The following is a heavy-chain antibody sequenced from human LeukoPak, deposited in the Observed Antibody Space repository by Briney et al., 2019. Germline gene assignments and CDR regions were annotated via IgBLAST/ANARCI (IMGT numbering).Heavy chain of an antibody. V-gene: IGHV3-48*03. CDR3: ARDFAGDYGSGRFYGMDV. CDR2: TSNSGSIT. J-gene: IGHJ6*02. D-gene: IGHD3-10*01. Sequence: GGSLRLSCAASGFTFSTYEMNWVRQAPGKGLEWVSYTSNSGSITHYADSVKGRFTISRDNAKNSLYLQMNSLRAEDTAVYYCARDFAGDYGSGRFYGMDVWGQGTTVTVSS. CDR1: GFTFSTYE.